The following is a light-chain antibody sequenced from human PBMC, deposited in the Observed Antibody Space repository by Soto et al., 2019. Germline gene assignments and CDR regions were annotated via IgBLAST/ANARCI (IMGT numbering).Light chain of an antibody. CDR1: QSVSSSS. CDR3: QQCNDSPLT. CDR2: GAS. J-gene: IGKJ4*01. V-gene: IGKV3-20*01. Sequence: EIVLTQSPGTLSLSPGERATISCRASQSVSSSSLAWYQQKPGQAPRLLIYGASSRATGIPDRFSGSGSGADFTLTISRLEPEDFAVYYCQQCNDSPLTFGGGTKVEIK.